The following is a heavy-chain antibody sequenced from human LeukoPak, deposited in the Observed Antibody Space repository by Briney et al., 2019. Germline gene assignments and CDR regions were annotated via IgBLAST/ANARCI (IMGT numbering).Heavy chain of an antibody. V-gene: IGHV4-59*08. CDR1: GGSINNHY. CDR2: IHYTGTT. J-gene: IGHJ4*02. Sequence: SETLSLTCIVSGGSINNHYWTWIRQTPGKGLEWIGDIHYTGTTKYNPSLKSRVTISIDTSKNQFSLELSSVTAADTAVYYCARGRFLEWSTSYYFDYWGQGTLVTVSS. D-gene: IGHD3-3*01. CDR3: ARGRFLEWSTSYYFDY.